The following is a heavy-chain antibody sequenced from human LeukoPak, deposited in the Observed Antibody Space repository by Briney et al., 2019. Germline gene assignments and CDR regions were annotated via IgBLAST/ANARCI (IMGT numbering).Heavy chain of an antibody. CDR2: INPSGGST. J-gene: IGHJ4*02. Sequence: ASVKVSCKASGYTFTSYYMHWVRQAPGQGLEWMGIINPSGGSTSYAQKFQGRVTMTRDTSTSTVYMELSSLRSEDTAVYYCARDPPYGVSNVRSGYQDYWGQGTLVTVSS. CDR3: ARDPPYGVSNVRSGYQDY. V-gene: IGHV1-46*01. CDR1: GYTFTSYY. D-gene: IGHD3-3*01.